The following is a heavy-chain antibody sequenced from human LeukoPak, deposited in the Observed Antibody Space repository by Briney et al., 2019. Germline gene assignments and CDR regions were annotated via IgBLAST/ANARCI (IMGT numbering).Heavy chain of an antibody. CDR3: ARVVPAAGDAFDI. CDR1: GGTFSSYA. Sequence: SVKVSCKASGGTFSSYAISWVRQAPGQGLEWMGGIIPIFGTANYAQKFQGRVTITADESTSTAYMELSSLRSEDTAVYYCARVVPAAGDAFDIWGQGTMVTVSS. V-gene: IGHV1-69*13. D-gene: IGHD2-2*01. CDR2: IIPIFGTA. J-gene: IGHJ3*02.